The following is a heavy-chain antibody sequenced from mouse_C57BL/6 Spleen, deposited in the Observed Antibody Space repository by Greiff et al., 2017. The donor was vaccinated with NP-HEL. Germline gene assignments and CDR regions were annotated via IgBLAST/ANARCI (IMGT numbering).Heavy chain of an antibody. J-gene: IGHJ3*01. V-gene: IGHV1-82*01. D-gene: IGHD2-4*01. CDR1: GYAFSSSW. CDR3: ARERYDYPWFAY. Sequence: VQRVESGPELVKPGASVKISCKASGYAFSSSWMNWVKQRPGKGLEWIGRIYPGDGDTNYNGKFKGKATLTADKSSSTAYMQLSSLTSEDSAVYFCARERYDYPWFAYWGQGTLVTVSA. CDR2: IYPGDGDT.